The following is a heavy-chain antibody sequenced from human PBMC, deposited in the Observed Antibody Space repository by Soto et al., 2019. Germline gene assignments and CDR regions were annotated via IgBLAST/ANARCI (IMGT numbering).Heavy chain of an antibody. Sequence: QPGWSLTLSCAASGVPFSSYAMSWVRQAPGKGLEWVSAISGSGGSTYYADSVKGRFTISRDNSRNTLYLQMNSLRAEDTAVYYCAKDGTIFGVVTHYFDYWGQGTLVTVSS. CDR2: ISGSGGST. V-gene: IGHV3-23*01. J-gene: IGHJ4*02. CDR3: AKDGTIFGVVTHYFDY. D-gene: IGHD3-3*01. CDR1: GVPFSSYA.